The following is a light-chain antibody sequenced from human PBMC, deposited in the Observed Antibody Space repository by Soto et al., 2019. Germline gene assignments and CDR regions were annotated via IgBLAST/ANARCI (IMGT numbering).Light chain of an antibody. J-gene: IGLJ1*01. V-gene: IGLV3-9*01. CDR2: RDS. CDR3: QVWDSSTYV. CDR1: NIGSKN. Sequence: SYALTQPLSVSVALGQTARITCGGNNIGSKNVHWYQQKPGQAPVLVIYRDSNRPSGIPERFSGSNSGNTATLTISRAQAGDEADYYCQVWDSSTYVFGTGTKATVL.